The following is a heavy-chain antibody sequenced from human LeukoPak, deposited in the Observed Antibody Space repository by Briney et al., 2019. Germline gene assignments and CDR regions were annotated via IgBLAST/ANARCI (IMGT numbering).Heavy chain of an antibody. CDR3: ARFSESNWFDP. CDR2: ITPTSTST. J-gene: IGHJ5*02. Sequence: GGSLRLSCAASGIAFRSFTMHWVRQAPGKGLEWVSSITPTSTSTVYADSVKGRFTNSRDNAKNSLYLQMNSLRAEDTAVYYCARFSESNWFDPWGQGTLVTVSS. V-gene: IGHV3-21*04. D-gene: IGHD6-19*01. CDR1: GIAFRSFT.